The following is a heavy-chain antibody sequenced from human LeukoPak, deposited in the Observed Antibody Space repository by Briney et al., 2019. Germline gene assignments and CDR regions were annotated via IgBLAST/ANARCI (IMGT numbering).Heavy chain of an antibody. J-gene: IGHJ4*02. CDR3: AKGSYYDSSGSFYFDY. Sequence: GGSLRLSCAASGFTFSSYAMSWVRQAPGKGLEWVSGISGSGDNTYYADSVKGRFTISRDNSKNTLYVHVNSLGTEDTAAYYCAKGSYYDSSGSFYFDYWGQGTLVTVSS. CDR2: ISGSGDNT. CDR1: GFTFSSYA. V-gene: IGHV3-23*01. D-gene: IGHD3-22*01.